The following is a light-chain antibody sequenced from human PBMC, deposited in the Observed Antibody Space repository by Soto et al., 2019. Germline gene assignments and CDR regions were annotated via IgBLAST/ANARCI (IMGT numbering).Light chain of an antibody. J-gene: IGKJ1*01. CDR3: QQYNTFWT. CDR1: QMIYTW. Sequence: DLHKPHSSSTLSGSVRVRGPLHCRASQMIYTWLAWYQQKPGKAPKLLIYEASSLDVGVPSRFSGSGSGTEFTLTISSLQPDDFATYYCQQYNTFWTFGQGTKVDIK. CDR2: EAS. V-gene: IGKV1-5*03.